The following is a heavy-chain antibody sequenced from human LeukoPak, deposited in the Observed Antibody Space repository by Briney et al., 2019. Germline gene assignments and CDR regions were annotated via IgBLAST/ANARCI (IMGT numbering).Heavy chain of an antibody. CDR2: INSVGSST. Sequence: GGSLRLSCAASGFTFSSYWMHWVRQAPGKGLVWVSRINSVGSSTSYADSVKGRLTISRDNAKNTLYLQMNSLRAEDTAVYYCARDRGSSCLDVWGKGTTVTVSS. D-gene: IGHD6-13*01. CDR1: GFTFSSYW. CDR3: ARDRGSSCLDV. J-gene: IGHJ6*04. V-gene: IGHV3-74*01.